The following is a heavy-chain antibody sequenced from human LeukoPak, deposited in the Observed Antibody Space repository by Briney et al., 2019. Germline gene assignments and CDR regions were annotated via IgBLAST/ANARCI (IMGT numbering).Heavy chain of an antibody. CDR1: GFTFSSYW. J-gene: IGHJ4*02. CDR3: AAMGPLAGYFDY. CDR2: IKQDGSEK. Sequence: PGESLRLSYAASGFTFSSYWMSWVRQAPGKGLEWVANIKQDGSEKYYVDSVKGRFTISRDNAKNSLYLQMNSLRAEDTAVYYCAAMGPLAGYFDYWGQGTLVTVSS. D-gene: IGHD3-3*02. V-gene: IGHV3-7*01.